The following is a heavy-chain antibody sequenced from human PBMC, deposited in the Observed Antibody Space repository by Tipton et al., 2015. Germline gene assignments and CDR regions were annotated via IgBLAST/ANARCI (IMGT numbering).Heavy chain of an antibody. Sequence: TLSLTCTVSGGSVNSGSYYWSWIRQPPGKGLEWIGYISFSDTTHYNPSLKSRITISLNTSKNQFSLKMSSVTAADTAVYFCARDLEHGMDVWGQGTTVTVS. J-gene: IGHJ6*02. V-gene: IGHV4-61*01. CDR2: ISFSDTT. CDR3: ARDLEHGMDV. CDR1: GGSVNSGSYY.